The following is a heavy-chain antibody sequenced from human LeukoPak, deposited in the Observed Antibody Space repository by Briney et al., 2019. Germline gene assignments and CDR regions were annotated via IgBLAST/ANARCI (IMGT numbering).Heavy chain of an antibody. J-gene: IGHJ5*02. Sequence: ASVKVSRKASGYTFTSYYMHWVRQAPGQGLEWMGIINPSGGSTSYAQKFQGRVTMTRDTSTSTVYMELSSLRSEDMAVYYCARVNWPANWFDPWGQGTLVTVSS. CDR1: GYTFTSYY. CDR2: INPSGGST. V-gene: IGHV1-46*03. CDR3: ARVNWPANWFDP.